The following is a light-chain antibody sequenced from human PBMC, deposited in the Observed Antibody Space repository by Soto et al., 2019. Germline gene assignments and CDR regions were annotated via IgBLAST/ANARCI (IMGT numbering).Light chain of an antibody. J-gene: IGKJ1*01. V-gene: IGKV3-15*01. CDR2: GAS. CDR1: QSVSSSY. Sequence: EIVLTQSPGTLSLSPGERATLSGRSSQSVSSSYLAWYQQKPGQAPRLLIYGASIRATGIPARFSGSGSGTEFTLTISSLQSEDFAVYYCQHYNNWPPWTFGPGTKVDIK. CDR3: QHYNNWPPWT.